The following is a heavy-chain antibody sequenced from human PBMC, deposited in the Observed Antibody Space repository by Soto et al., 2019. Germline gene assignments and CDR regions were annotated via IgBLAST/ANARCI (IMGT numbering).Heavy chain of an antibody. V-gene: IGHV3-15*07. CDR3: TTLAHCSGGSCYSGY. CDR1: GFTFSNAW. Sequence: GGSLRLSCAASGFTFSNAWMNWVRQAPGKGLEWVGRIKSKTDGGTTDYAAPVKGRFTISRADSKNTLYLQMNSLKTEDTAVYYCTTLAHCSGGSCYSGYWGQGTLVTVSS. J-gene: IGHJ4*02. CDR2: IKSKTDGGTT. D-gene: IGHD2-15*01.